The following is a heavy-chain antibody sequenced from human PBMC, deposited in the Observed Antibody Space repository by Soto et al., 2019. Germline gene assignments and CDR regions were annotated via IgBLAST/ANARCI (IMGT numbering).Heavy chain of an antibody. Sequence: LRLSCAASGCFFHTYAVHGVRQAPGKGLEWVAVISNDETKKYFADSVKGRVSISRDISRNTLNLQMDSLRAEDTAVYYCARGPHTGHDWDYWGQATLGTVSS. V-gene: IGHV3-30*14. CDR2: ISNDETKK. CDR3: ARGPHTGHDWDY. D-gene: IGHD5-12*01. J-gene: IGHJ4*02. CDR1: GCFFHTYA.